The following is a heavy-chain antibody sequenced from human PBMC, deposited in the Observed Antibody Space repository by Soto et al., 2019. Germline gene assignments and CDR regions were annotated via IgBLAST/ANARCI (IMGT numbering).Heavy chain of an antibody. D-gene: IGHD3-10*01. Sequence: GGSLRLSCAASGFSFDDAWMSWVRQAPGKGLEWVGRIKSRADGGPTDYAIPGTGRFTISRHASKNTLYLQMNSLKIEDTAVYYCTTDPPPNGSWSPTGGSWGQGTLVTVSS. CDR1: GFSFDDAW. CDR2: IKSRADGGPT. CDR3: TTDPPPNGSWSPTGGS. V-gene: IGHV3-15*01. J-gene: IGHJ5*02.